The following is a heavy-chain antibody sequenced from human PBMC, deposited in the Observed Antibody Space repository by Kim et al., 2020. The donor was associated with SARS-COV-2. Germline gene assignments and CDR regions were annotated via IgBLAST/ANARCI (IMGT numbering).Heavy chain of an antibody. V-gene: IGHV3-23*01. D-gene: IGHD3-10*01. CDR3: VKDLVTMVRGVIVVDAFDI. CDR2: ISGSGGST. CDR1: GFTFSSYA. J-gene: IGHJ3*02. Sequence: GGSLRLSCAASGFTFSSYAMSWVRQAPGKGLEWVSAISGSGGSTYYADSVKGRFTISRDNSKNTLYLQMNSLRAEDTAVYYCVKDLVTMVRGVIVVDAFDIWGQGTMVTVSS.